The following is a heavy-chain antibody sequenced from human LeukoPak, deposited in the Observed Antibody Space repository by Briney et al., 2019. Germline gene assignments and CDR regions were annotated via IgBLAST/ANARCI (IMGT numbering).Heavy chain of an antibody. CDR1: GFTFSDYY. V-gene: IGHV3-11*03. Sequence: GGSLRLSCAASGFTFSDYYMSWLRQAPGKGLEWLSYISTSGTYTYYADSVKGRFTISRDNSRDTLYLQMNSLRAEDTALYYCAKPPFGELWSYYYYGLDVWGQGTTVTVSS. CDR2: ISTSGTYT. D-gene: IGHD3-10*01. J-gene: IGHJ6*02. CDR3: AKPPFGELWSYYYYGLDV.